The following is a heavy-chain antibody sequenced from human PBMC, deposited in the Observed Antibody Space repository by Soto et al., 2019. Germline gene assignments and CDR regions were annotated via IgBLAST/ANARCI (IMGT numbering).Heavy chain of an antibody. CDR1: GYTFTGYY. Sequence: ASVKVSCKAPGYTFTGYYMHWVRQAPGQGLEWMGWINPNSGGTNYAQKFQGRVTMTRDTSTSTAYMELSSLRSEDTAVYYCARRGDNYYDSSGYYSLVGYYGMDVWGQGTTVTVSS. V-gene: IGHV1-2*02. CDR3: ARRGDNYYDSSGYYSLVGYYGMDV. D-gene: IGHD3-22*01. CDR2: INPNSGGT. J-gene: IGHJ6*02.